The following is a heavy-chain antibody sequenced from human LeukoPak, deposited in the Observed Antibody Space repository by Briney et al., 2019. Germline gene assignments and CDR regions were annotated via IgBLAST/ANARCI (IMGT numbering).Heavy chain of an antibody. J-gene: IGHJ3*02. Sequence: GGSLRLSCAASGFTFSSYAMTWVRQAPGKGLEWVSSISGSGYTTNYADSVKGRFTISRDNSKNTLYLQMNSLRAEDTAVYYCAKDWNYYDSSGPHAFDIWGQGTMVTVSS. CDR2: ISGSGYTT. V-gene: IGHV3-23*01. CDR3: AKDWNYYDSSGPHAFDI. CDR1: GFTFSSYA. D-gene: IGHD3-22*01.